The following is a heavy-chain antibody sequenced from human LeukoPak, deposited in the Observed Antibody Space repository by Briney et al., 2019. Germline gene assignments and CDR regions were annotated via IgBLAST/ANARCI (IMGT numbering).Heavy chain of an antibody. V-gene: IGHV4-34*01. Sequence: SETLSLTCAVYGGSFSGYYWSWIRQPPGKGLKCIGEINHSGSTNYNPSLKSRVTISVDTSKNQFALKLSSVTAADTAVYYCARESVVPAARQYNWFDPWGQGTLVTVSS. CDR2: INHSGST. CDR1: GGSFSGYY. D-gene: IGHD2-2*01. J-gene: IGHJ5*02. CDR3: ARESVVPAARQYNWFDP.